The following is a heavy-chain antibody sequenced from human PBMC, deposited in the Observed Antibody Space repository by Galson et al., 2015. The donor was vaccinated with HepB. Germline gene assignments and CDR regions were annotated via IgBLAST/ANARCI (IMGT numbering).Heavy chain of an antibody. D-gene: IGHD3-16*01. CDR2: ISWNGYTV. J-gene: IGHJ4*02. V-gene: IGHV3-9*01. CDR3: AKDYYDYVWGSFFYFDS. CDR1: GFTLGHFA. Sequence: SLRLSCAASGFTLGHFAMHWVRQAPGKGLEWVSGISWNGYTVGYADSVKGRFTISRDNAENSLYLQMNSLRVEDTALYYCAKDYYDYVWGSFFYFDSWSQGTLVTVSS.